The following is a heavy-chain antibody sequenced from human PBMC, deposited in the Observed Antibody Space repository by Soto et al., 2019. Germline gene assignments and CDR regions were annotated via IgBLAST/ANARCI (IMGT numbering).Heavy chain of an antibody. D-gene: IGHD1-1*01. V-gene: IGHV1-2*02. Sequence: ASVKVSCKASGYTFTGCYMHWVRQAPGQGLEWMGWINPNSGGTNYAQKFQGRVTMTRDTSISTAYMELSRLRSDDTAVYYCARAPKLDDAFDIWGQGTMVTVSS. CDR2: INPNSGGT. CDR1: GYTFTGCY. CDR3: ARAPKLDDAFDI. J-gene: IGHJ3*02.